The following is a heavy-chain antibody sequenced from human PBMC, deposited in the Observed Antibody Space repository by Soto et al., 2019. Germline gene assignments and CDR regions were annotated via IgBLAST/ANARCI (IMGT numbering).Heavy chain of an antibody. V-gene: IGHV3-30*18. J-gene: IGHJ4*02. Sequence: SLRLSCAASGFTFSTYGMHWVRQAPGKGLERVAVISYDGNNKYHADSVKGRFTISRDNSKNTLYLQMNSLRAEDTAVYYCAKDSGRGSADYYFDYWGQGTLVTVSS. CDR2: ISYDGNNK. D-gene: IGHD3-10*01. CDR3: AKDSGRGSADYYFDY. CDR1: GFTFSTYG.